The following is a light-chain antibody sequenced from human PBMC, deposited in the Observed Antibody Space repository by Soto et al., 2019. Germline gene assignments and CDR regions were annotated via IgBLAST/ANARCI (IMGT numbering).Light chain of an antibody. CDR2: NAS. J-gene: IGKJ1*01. CDR1: QSVSNK. V-gene: IGKV3-15*01. Sequence: EILMTQSPATLSVSPGERATLFCRASQSVSNKLAWYQQKPGQTPRLLIFNASTRATGIPARFSGSGSGTEFTLTISIVESADCAVYYCQQYNNYLAWTFGQGTKLDVK. CDR3: QQYNNYLAWT.